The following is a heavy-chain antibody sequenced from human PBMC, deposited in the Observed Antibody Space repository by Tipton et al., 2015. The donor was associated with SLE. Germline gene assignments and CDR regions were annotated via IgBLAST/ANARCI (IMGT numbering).Heavy chain of an antibody. Sequence: TLSLTCTVSGVSINDYYWSWIRQHPGKGLEWIGYVDYSGRTYYNPSLKSRVTISVATSKNQFSLKLSSVTAADTAVYYCATKRGYGLRWFDPWGQGSLVTVSS. CDR3: ATKRGYGLRWFDP. CDR1: GVSINDYY. J-gene: IGHJ5*02. V-gene: IGHV4-31*03. CDR2: VDYSGRT. D-gene: IGHD5-12*01.